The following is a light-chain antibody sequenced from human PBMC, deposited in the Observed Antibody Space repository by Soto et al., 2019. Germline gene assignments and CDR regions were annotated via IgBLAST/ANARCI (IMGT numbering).Light chain of an antibody. CDR3: QQFNNYPLT. CDR2: EAS. J-gene: IGKJ4*01. CDR1: QGISSA. V-gene: IGKV1D-13*01. Sequence: GDRVAITCRASQGISSALAWYQQKPGKAPKLLIYEASILQSGVPSRFSGSRSGTEFTLTISSLQPEDFATYYCQQFNNYPLTFGGGTKVDIK.